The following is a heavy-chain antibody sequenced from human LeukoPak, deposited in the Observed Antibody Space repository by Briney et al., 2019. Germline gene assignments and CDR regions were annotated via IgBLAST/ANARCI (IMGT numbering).Heavy chain of an antibody. CDR1: GYSISSGYY. CDR3: ARDRGGWPGDGDAFDI. V-gene: IGHV4-38-2*02. J-gene: IGHJ3*02. Sequence: SETLSLTCTVSGYSISSGYYWGWIRQPPGKGLEWIGSIYHSGSTYYNPSLKSRVTISVDTSKNQFSLKLSSVTAADTAVYYCARDRGGWPGDGDAFDIWGQGTMVTVSS. CDR2: IYHSGST. D-gene: IGHD6-19*01.